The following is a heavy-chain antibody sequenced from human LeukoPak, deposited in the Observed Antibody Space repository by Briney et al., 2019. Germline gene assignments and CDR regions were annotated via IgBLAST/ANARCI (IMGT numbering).Heavy chain of an antibody. CDR3: ARGLGYSYGYAPSDY. CDR2: INHSGST. V-gene: IGHV4-34*01. D-gene: IGHD5-18*01. CDR1: GGSISGYY. Sequence: SETLSLTCTVSGGSISGYYWSWIRQPPGKGLEWIGEINHSGSTNYNPSLKSRVTISVDTSKNQFSLKLSSVTAADTAVYYCARGLGYSYGYAPSDYWGQGTLVTVSS. J-gene: IGHJ4*02.